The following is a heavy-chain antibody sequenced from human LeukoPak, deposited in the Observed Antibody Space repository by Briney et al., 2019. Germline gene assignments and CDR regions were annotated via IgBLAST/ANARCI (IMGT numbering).Heavy chain of an antibody. CDR2: INPSGGST. CDR3: ARWTAQDQTSDHTRGFDY. J-gene: IGHJ4*02. V-gene: IGHV1-46*01. CDR1: GYTFTSYY. Sequence: ASVKVSCKASGYTFTSYYMHWVRQAPGQGLEWMGIINPSGGSTSYAQKFQGRVTMTRDTSTSTVYMELSSLRSEDTAVYYCARWTAQDQTSDHTRGFDYWGQGTLVTVSP. D-gene: IGHD2-2*01.